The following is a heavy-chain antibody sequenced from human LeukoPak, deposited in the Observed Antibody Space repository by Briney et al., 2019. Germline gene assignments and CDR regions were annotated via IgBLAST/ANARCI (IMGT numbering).Heavy chain of an antibody. CDR2: IYYSGYT. J-gene: IGHJ4*02. V-gene: IGHV4-59*01. CDR3: ARGQSTGTTAQPDY. CDR1: GGSISTSY. Sequence: PSETLSLTCTVSGGSISTSYWSRIRQPPGKGLEWIGYIYYSGYTNYNPSLKSRVTMSVDTSKNQFSLKLSSVTAADTAVYYCARGQSTGTTAQPDYRGQGTLVTVSS. D-gene: IGHD1-1*01.